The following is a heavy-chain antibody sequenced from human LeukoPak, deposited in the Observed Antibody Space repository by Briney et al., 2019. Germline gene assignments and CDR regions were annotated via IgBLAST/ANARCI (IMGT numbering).Heavy chain of an antibody. CDR1: GFIVSSNH. CDR2: IYSGGYSGVGP. D-gene: IGHD5-24*01. CDR3: ARDVYGDGYNSFDY. V-gene: IGHV3-66*01. J-gene: IGHJ4*02. Sequence: PGGSLRLSCAVSGFIVSSNHMNWVRQAPGKGLEWVSVIYSGGYSGVGPFYADSVKGRFTTSSDSSKNTLFLQMNSLRAEDTAVYYCARDVYGDGYNSFDYWGLGSLVTVSS.